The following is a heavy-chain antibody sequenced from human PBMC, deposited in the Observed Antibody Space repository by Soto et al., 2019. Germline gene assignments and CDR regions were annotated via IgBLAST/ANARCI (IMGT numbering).Heavy chain of an antibody. J-gene: IGHJ6*02. CDR1: GGTFSSYA. CDR3: ARGVIIPNPANYYYYGMDV. V-gene: IGHV1-69*13. CDR2: IIPIFGTA. Sequence: VKVSCKASGGTFSSYAISWVRQAPGQGLEWMGGIIPIFGTANYAQKFQGRVTITADESTSTAYMELSSLRSEDTAVYYCARGVIIPNPANYYYYGMDVWGQGTTVTVSS. D-gene: IGHD3-3*01.